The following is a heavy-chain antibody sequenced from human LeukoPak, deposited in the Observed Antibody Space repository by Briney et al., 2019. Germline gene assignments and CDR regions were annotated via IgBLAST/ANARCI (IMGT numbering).Heavy chain of an antibody. J-gene: IGHJ4*02. D-gene: IGHD4-17*01. V-gene: IGHV3-66*01. Sequence: PGGSLRLSCAASGFTFSDYYMSWVRQAPGKGLEWVSVIYSGGSTYYADSVKGRFTISRDNSKNTLYLQMNSLRAEDTAVYYCASGGSTGSIDYWGQGTLVTVSS. CDR1: GFTFSDYY. CDR2: IYSGGST. CDR3: ASGGSTGSIDY.